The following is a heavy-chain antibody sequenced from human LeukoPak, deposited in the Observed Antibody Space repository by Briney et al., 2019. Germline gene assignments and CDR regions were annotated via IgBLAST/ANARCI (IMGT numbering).Heavy chain of an antibody. CDR1: GGSISNTEYY. J-gene: IGHJ4*02. D-gene: IGHD3-10*01. Sequence: SETLSLTCTVPGGSISNTEYYWSWTRQPPGKELEWIASINYGGTTYYNPSLKSRVAISVDTSKNQFSLRLSSVTAADTAVYLCARYVVYGSGKYYFDYWGQGSLVTVSS. CDR2: INYGGTT. CDR3: ARYVVYGSGKYYFDY. V-gene: IGHV4-39*01.